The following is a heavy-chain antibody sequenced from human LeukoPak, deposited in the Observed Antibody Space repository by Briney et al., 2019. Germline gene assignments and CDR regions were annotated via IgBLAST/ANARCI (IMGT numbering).Heavy chain of an antibody. D-gene: IGHD5-24*01. J-gene: IGHJ4*02. Sequence: ASVKVSCKASGYTFTSYGISWVRQAPGQGLEWMGWISAYNGNTNYAQKLQGRVTMTTDTSTSTAYMELRSLRSDDTAVYYCVRDMSRESIFDYWGQGTLVTVSS. CDR1: GYTFTSYG. CDR2: ISAYNGNT. CDR3: VRDMSRESIFDY. V-gene: IGHV1-18*01.